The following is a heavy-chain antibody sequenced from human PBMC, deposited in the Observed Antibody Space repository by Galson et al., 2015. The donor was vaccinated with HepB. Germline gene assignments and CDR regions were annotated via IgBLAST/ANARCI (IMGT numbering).Heavy chain of an antibody. D-gene: IGHD1-1*01. V-gene: IGHV1-69*10. Sequence: SVKVSCKASGGTFSSYAISWVRQAPGQGLEWMGGIIPILGIANYAQKFQGRVTITADKSTSTAYMELSSLRSEDTAVYYCATDANGNWYFDYWGQGTLVTVSS. CDR3: ATDANGNWYFDY. CDR2: IIPILGIA. J-gene: IGHJ4*02. CDR1: GGTFSSYA.